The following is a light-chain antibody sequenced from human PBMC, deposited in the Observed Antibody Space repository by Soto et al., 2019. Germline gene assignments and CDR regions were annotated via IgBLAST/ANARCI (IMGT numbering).Light chain of an antibody. Sequence: DIQLAQSPSSLSASVGDRVTITCRASQSISSSLNWYQQTPGKAPNLLIYAASSLQSGVPSRFSGSASGTDFTLTISSLQPEDFATYYCQQSYCTPWTFGQGTKVDFK. CDR2: AAS. V-gene: IGKV1-39*01. J-gene: IGKJ1*01. CDR3: QQSYCTPWT. CDR1: QSISSS.